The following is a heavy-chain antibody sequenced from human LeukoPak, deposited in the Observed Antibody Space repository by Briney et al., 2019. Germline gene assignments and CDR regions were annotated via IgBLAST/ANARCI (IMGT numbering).Heavy chain of an antibody. CDR1: GYTFTSYY. V-gene: IGHV1-2*02. CDR2: INPNSGGT. Sequence: GASVKVSCKASGYTFTSYYMHWVRQAPGQGLEWMGWINPNSGGTNYAQKFQGRVTMTRDTSISTAYMELSRLRSDDTAVYYCARDLGYYDSSGYYVGHDWGQGTLVTVSS. D-gene: IGHD3-22*01. J-gene: IGHJ4*02. CDR3: ARDLGYYDSSGYYVGHD.